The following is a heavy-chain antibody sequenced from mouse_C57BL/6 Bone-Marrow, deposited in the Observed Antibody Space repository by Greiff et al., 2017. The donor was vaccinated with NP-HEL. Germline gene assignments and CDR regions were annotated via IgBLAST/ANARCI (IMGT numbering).Heavy chain of an antibody. CDR3: ARNWHYDYPWFAY. CDR1: GFSLTSYA. V-gene: IGHV2-9-1*01. J-gene: IGHJ3*01. D-gene: IGHD2-4*01. Sequence: VKLMESGPGLVAPSQSLSITCTVSGFSLTSYAISWVRQPPGKGLEWLGVIWTGGGTNYNSALNSRLSISKDNSKSQVFLKMNSLQTDDPARYYCARNWHYDYPWFAYWGQGTLVTVSA. CDR2: IWTGGGT.